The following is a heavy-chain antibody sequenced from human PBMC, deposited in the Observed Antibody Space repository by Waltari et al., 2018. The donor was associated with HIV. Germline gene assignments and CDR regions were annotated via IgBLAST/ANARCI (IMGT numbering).Heavy chain of an antibody. D-gene: IGHD3-22*01. J-gene: IGHJ6*02. CDR3: ARVSPYYYDSSGYRGYYGMDV. Sequence: QVQLQESGPGLVKPSQTLSLTCTVSGGSISSGGYYWSWIRQHPGKGLEWIGSIYYSGSTYYNPSLKSRVTISVDTSKNQFSLKLSSVTAADTAVYYCARVSPYYYDSSGYRGYYGMDVWGQGTTVTVSS. CDR1: GGSISSGGYY. CDR2: IYYSGST. V-gene: IGHV4-39*01.